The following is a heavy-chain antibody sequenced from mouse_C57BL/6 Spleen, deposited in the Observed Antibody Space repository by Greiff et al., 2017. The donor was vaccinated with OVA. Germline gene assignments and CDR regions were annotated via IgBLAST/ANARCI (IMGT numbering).Heavy chain of an antibody. V-gene: IGHV5-9*01. D-gene: IGHD2-3*01. CDR2: ISGGGGNT. J-gene: IGHJ4*01. CDR1: GFTFSSYT. Sequence: EVQVVESGGGLVKPGGSLKLSCAASGFTFSSYTMSWVRQTPEKRLEWVATISGGGGNTYYPDSVKGRFTISRDNAKNTLYLQMSSLRSEDTALYYCARHDGYPYYYAMDYWGQGTSVTVSS. CDR3: ARHDGYPYYYAMDY.